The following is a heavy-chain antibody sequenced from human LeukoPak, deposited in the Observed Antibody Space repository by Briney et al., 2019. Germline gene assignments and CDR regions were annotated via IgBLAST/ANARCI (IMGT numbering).Heavy chain of an antibody. J-gene: IGHJ4*02. CDR3: ARAGPYGLWFGEYYFDY. V-gene: IGHV1-2*04. CDR2: INPNSGGT. D-gene: IGHD3-10*01. Sequence: GASVKVSCKASGYTFTGYYMHWVRQAPGQGLEWMGWINPNSGGTNYAQKFQGWVTMTRDTSISTVYMELSSLRSEDTAVYYCARAGPYGLWFGEYYFDYWGQGTLVTVSS. CDR1: GYTFTGYY.